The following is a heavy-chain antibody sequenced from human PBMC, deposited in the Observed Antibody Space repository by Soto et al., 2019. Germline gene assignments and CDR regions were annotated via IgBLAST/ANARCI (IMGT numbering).Heavy chain of an antibody. V-gene: IGHV5-51*01. Sequence: VESLKISCSGSGYSFTSYWIGWVRQMPWKGLEWMGIIYPGDSDTRYSPSFQGQVTISADKSISTAYLQWSSLKASDTAMYYCARLPYYDFWSGFWFDPWGQGTLVTVSS. CDR2: IYPGDSDT. D-gene: IGHD3-3*01. J-gene: IGHJ5*02. CDR3: ARLPYYDFWSGFWFDP. CDR1: GYSFTSYW.